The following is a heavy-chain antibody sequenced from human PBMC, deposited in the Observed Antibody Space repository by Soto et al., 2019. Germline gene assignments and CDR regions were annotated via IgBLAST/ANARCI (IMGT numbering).Heavy chain of an antibody. D-gene: IGHD2-21*02. CDR3: SGDSVVVTAIPYYYYGMDV. Sequence: GASVKVSCKASGYTFTSYGISWVRQAPGQGLEWMGWISAYNGNTNYAQKLQGRVTMTTDTSTSTAYMELRSLRSDDTAVYFCSGDSVVVTAIPYYYYGMDVWGQGTTVTVSS. CDR2: ISAYNGNT. J-gene: IGHJ6*02. V-gene: IGHV1-18*01. CDR1: GYTFTSYG.